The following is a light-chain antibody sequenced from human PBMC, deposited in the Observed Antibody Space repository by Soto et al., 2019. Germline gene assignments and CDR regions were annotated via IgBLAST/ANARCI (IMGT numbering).Light chain of an antibody. CDR3: QQSYSRT. V-gene: IGKV3-11*01. J-gene: IGKJ1*01. CDR2: DAS. Sequence: DIVLTQSPATLSLSPGERVTLSCRASQSVGTYLAWYQQKPGQAPRLLISDASNRATGIPARFSGSGSGTDFTLSISGLEPEDFATYYCQQSYSRTFGQGTKVEIK. CDR1: QSVGTY.